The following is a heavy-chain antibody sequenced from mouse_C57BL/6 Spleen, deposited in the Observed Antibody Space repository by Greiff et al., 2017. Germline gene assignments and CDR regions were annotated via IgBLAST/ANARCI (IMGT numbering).Heavy chain of an antibody. V-gene: IGHV1-18*01. J-gene: IGHJ3*01. D-gene: IGHD1-1*02. CDR2: INPNNGGT. CDR1: GYTFTDYN. Sequence: VQLKESGPELVKPGASVKIPCKASGYTFTDYNMDWVKQSHGKSLEWIGDINPNNGGTIYNQKFKGKATLTVDKSSSTAYMELRSLTSEDTAVYYCARSLLGRSYWGQGTLVTVSA. CDR3: ARSLLGRSY.